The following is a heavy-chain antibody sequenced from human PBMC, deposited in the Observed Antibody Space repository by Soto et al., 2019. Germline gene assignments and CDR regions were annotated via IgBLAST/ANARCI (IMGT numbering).Heavy chain of an antibody. CDR2: ITWNSGSI. D-gene: IGHD3-9*01. V-gene: IGHV3-9*01. Sequence: EVQLVESGGGLVQPGRSLRLSCAASGFTFDDYAMHWVRQAPGKGLEWVSGITWNSGSIAYADSVKGRFTISRDNAKTSLDLQMNSLRAEDTALYYCAKAQGGYYDILPGYYDFWGQGTLVTVSP. J-gene: IGHJ4*02. CDR1: GFTFDDYA. CDR3: AKAQGGYYDILPGYYDF.